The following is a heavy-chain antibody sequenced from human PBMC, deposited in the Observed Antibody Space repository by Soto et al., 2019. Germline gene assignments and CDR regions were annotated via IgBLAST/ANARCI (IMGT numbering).Heavy chain of an antibody. CDR2: ISSGSSNI. J-gene: IGHJ4*02. D-gene: IGHD2-15*01. CDR1: GFAFRSYN. V-gene: IGHV3-21*01. Sequence: EVQLVASGGGLVQPGGSLTLSCAASGFAFRSYNINWVRQAPGKGLEWVASISSGSSNIYYADSVKGRITISRDNAKNLLFLQMDSLRAEDSAVYYCASATVVAATFDFWGQGTLVTVSS. CDR3: ASATVVAATFDF.